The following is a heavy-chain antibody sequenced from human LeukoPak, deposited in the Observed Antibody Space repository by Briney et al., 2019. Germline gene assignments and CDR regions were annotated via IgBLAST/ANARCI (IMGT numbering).Heavy chain of an antibody. Sequence: SETLSLTCTFSGGSISSSSYYWGWIRQPPGKGLEWIGSIYYSGSTYYNPSLKSRVTISVDTSKNQFSLKLSSVTAADTAVYYCARRRTIFGVAIDYWGQGTLVTVSS. V-gene: IGHV4-39*01. CDR3: ARRRTIFGVAIDY. D-gene: IGHD3-3*01. J-gene: IGHJ4*02. CDR2: IYYSGST. CDR1: GGSISSSSYY.